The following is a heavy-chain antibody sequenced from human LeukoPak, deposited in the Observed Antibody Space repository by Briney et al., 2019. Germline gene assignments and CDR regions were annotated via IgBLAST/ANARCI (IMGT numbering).Heavy chain of an antibody. V-gene: IGHV3-48*04. J-gene: IGHJ4*02. CDR1: GFTFSRYS. CDR3: ARELYGDRSFDY. CDR2: ISSSSSTI. Sequence: GGSLRLSCAASGFTFSRYSMNWVRQAPGKGLEWLSYISSSSSTIYYADSVKGRFTISRDNAKNSLYLQMNSLRAEDTAVYYCARELYGDRSFDYWGQGTLVTVSS. D-gene: IGHD4-17*01.